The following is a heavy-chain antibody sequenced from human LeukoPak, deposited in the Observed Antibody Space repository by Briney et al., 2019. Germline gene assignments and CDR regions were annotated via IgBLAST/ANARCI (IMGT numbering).Heavy chain of an antibody. J-gene: IGHJ4*02. CDR3: TTEEPGDYDVTPSFDY. D-gene: IGHD4-17*01. CDR1: GFTFSGSA. V-gene: IGHV3-73*01. Sequence: GGSLRLSCAASGFTFSGSAMHWVRQASGKGLEWVGRIRSKANSYATAYAASVKGRFTISRDDSKNTAYLQMSSLKTEDTAVYYCTTEEPGDYDVTPSFDYWGQGTLVTVSS. CDR2: IRSKANSYAT.